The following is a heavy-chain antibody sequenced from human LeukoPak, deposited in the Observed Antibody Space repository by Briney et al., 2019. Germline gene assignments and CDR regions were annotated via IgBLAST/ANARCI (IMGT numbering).Heavy chain of an antibody. CDR3: AREGEYCSGGSCYSVGFDY. Sequence: GGSLRLSCAASGFTFSSYSMNWVRQAPGKGLEWVSYISSSSSTIYYADSVKGRFTISRDNAKNSLYLQMNSLRAEDTAVYYCAREGEYCSGGSCYSVGFDYWGQGTLVTVSS. V-gene: IGHV3-48*04. J-gene: IGHJ4*02. D-gene: IGHD2-15*01. CDR2: ISSSSSTI. CDR1: GFTFSSYS.